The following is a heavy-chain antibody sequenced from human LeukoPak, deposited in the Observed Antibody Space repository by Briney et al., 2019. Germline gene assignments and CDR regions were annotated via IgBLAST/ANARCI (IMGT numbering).Heavy chain of an antibody. CDR3: AKDQDPYYYDSSGYSGGDY. Sequence: GGSLRLSCAASGFTFSSYGMHWVRQAPGKGLEWVAVISYDGSNKYYADSVKGRFTISRDNSKNTLYLQMNSLRAEDTAVYYCAKDQDPYYYDSSGYSGGDYWGQGTLVTVSS. CDR1: GFTFSSYG. D-gene: IGHD3-22*01. CDR2: ISYDGSNK. J-gene: IGHJ4*02. V-gene: IGHV3-30*18.